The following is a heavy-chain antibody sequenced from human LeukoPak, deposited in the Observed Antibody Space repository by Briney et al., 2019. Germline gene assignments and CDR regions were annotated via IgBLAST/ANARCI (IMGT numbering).Heavy chain of an antibody. D-gene: IGHD2-2*01. CDR3: ATYCSSTSCYIWGYYFDY. J-gene: IGHJ4*02. CDR2: IIPISGTA. Sequence: SVKVSCKASGGTFSNYAIGWVRQAPGQGLEWMGGIIPISGTANYAQKLQDRVTITADASTSTAYMELSSLRSEDTAVYYCATYCSSTSCYIWGYYFDYWGQGTLVTVSS. CDR1: GGTFSNYA. V-gene: IGHV1-69*01.